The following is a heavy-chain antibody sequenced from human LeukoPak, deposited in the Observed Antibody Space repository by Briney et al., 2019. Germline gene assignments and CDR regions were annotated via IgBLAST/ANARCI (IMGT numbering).Heavy chain of an antibody. CDR2: IYYSGST. CDR3: ARVNRAFDI. Sequence: SETLSLTCTVSGXSISSGSDYWSWIRQHPGKGLEWITYIYYSGSTYYTPSLKSLVTISVDTPKNQCSLKLTSVTAADTAVYYCARVNRAFDIWGQGTLVTVSS. D-gene: IGHD2/OR15-2a*01. V-gene: IGHV4-31*01. J-gene: IGHJ3*02. CDR1: GXSISSGSDY.